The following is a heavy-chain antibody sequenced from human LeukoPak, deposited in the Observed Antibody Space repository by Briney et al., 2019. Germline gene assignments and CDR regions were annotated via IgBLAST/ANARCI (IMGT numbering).Heavy chain of an antibody. D-gene: IGHD4-17*01. CDR2: ISSSSSTI. J-gene: IGHJ4*02. CDR1: GFTFSSYS. CDR3: QTEFRVTTVTTFGPPFADY. V-gene: IGHV3-48*02. Sequence: GGSLRLSCAASGFTFSSYSMNWVRQAPGKGLEWVSYISSSSSTIYYADSVKGRFTISRDNAKNSLYLQMNSLRDEDTAVYYCQTEFRVTTVTTFGPPFADYWGQGTLVTVSS.